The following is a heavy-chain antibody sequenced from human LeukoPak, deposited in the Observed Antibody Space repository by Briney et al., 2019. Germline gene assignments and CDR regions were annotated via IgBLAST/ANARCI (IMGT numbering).Heavy chain of an antibody. CDR2: IIPMFGIP. CDR3: ATGLFRSLEWLDRGENHYYYYMDV. J-gene: IGHJ6*03. D-gene: IGHD3-3*01. CDR1: GGTFSSYA. V-gene: IGHV1-69*13. Sequence: ASVKVSCKASGGTFSSYAISWVRQAPGQGLEWMGGIIPMFGIPKYVERFQGRLTITADESTSTAYMELSSLRSEDTAVYFCATGLFRSLEWLDRGENHYYYYMDVWGKGTTVTVSS.